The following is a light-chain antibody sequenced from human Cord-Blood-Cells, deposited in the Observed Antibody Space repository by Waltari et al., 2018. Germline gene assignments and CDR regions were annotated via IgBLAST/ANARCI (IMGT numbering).Light chain of an antibody. CDR1: SSDVGGYNY. CDR2: DVS. V-gene: IGLV2-14*01. Sequence: QSALTQPASVSGSPGQSITISCTGTSSDVGGYNYVSCYHKHPGRAPKLMIYDVSKRPSGVSNRFSGSKSGNTASLTISGLQAEDEADYYCSSYTSSSTSWVFGGGTKLTVL. J-gene: IGLJ3*02. CDR3: SSYTSSSTSWV.